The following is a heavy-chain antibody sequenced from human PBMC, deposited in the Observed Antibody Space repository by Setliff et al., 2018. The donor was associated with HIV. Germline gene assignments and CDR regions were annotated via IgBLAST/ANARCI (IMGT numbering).Heavy chain of an antibody. CDR3: ARGHGVYSGSYLAVYFDY. CDR1: GGSFSGYY. D-gene: IGHD1-26*01. CDR2: INHSGST. J-gene: IGHJ4*02. Sequence: SETLSLTCAVYGGSFSGYYWSWIRQPPGKGLEWIGEINHSGSTNYKPSLKSRVTISVDMSRNQVSLKVSSVTAADTAVYYCARGHGVYSGSYLAVYFDYWGQGTLVTVSS. V-gene: IGHV4-34*01.